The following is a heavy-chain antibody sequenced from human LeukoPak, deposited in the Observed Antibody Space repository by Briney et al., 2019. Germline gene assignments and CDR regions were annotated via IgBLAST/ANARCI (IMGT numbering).Heavy chain of an antibody. D-gene: IGHD2-15*01. J-gene: IGHJ4*02. Sequence: SETLSLTCTVSGGSISSGSYYWSWIRQPAGKGLEWIGRIYTSGNTNYNPSLKSRVTISVDTSKNQFSLKLSSVTAADTAVYYCARGSPLKYCSGGSCLLYWGQGTLVTVSS. V-gene: IGHV4-61*02. CDR1: GGSISSGSYY. CDR3: ARGSPLKYCSGGSCLLY. CDR2: IYTSGNT.